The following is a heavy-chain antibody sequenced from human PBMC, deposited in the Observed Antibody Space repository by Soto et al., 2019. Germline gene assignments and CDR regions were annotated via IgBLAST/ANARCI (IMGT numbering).Heavy chain of an antibody. J-gene: IGHJ5*02. D-gene: IGHD6-13*01. CDR1: GFTFDYYA. CDR2: ISWNSGSI. Sequence: PGGSLRLSCAASGFTFDYYAMHWVRQAPGKGLEWVSGISWNSGSIAYADSVKGRFTISRDNAKNSLYLQMNSLRAEDTALYYCAKDSTISAAGWFDPWGQGTPVTVPS. V-gene: IGHV3-9*01. CDR3: AKDSTISAAGWFDP.